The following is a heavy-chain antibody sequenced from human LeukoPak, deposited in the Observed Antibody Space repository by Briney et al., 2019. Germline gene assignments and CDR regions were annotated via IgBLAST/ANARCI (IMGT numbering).Heavy chain of an antibody. V-gene: IGHV1-46*01. J-gene: IGHJ4*02. CDR3: ARVLTRNRGALDY. D-gene: IGHD1-14*01. CDR1: GYTFIDYY. Sequence: ASVKVSCKTSGYTFIDYYMHWVRQAPGQGLEWMGIINPSGGSTSYAQKFQGRVTMTRDTSTSTVYMELSSLRSEDTAVYYCARVLTRNRGALDYWGQGTLVTVSS. CDR2: INPSGGST.